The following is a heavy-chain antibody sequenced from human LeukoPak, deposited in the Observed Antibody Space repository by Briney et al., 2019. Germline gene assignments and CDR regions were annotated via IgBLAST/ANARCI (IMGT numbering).Heavy chain of an antibody. Sequence: GSLTLSCSVSGFSVDDYYMTWVRQAPGNWLEWVGGINWVGNSTAVADSGKDRFTLSRDTARNPLYLQMNSLRAADTAFYYCAAAASSTTALVYAAFDHWGQRTLVTVSS. V-gene: IGHV3-20*04. CDR2: INWVGNST. CDR3: AAAASSTTALVYAAFDH. D-gene: IGHD2-8*01. CDR1: GFSVDDYY. J-gene: IGHJ4*02.